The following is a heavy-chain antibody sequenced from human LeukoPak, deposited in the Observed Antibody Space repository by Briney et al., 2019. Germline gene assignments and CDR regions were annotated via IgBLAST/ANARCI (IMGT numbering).Heavy chain of an antibody. CDR3: ARESWALVDV. CDR2: IYYSGST. Sequence: SETLSLTCTVSGGSISSSSYYWGWIRQPPGKGLEWIGSIYYSGSTYYNPSLKSRVTISVDTSKNQFSLKLSSVTAADTAVYYCARESWALVDVWGKGTTVTVSS. J-gene: IGHJ6*04. V-gene: IGHV4-39*07. CDR1: GGSISSSSYY. D-gene: IGHD3-10*01.